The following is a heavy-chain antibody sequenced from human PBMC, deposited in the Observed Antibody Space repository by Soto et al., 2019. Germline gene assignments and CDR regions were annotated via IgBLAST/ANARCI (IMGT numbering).Heavy chain of an antibody. CDR3: ACAAISGFYRGHIDD. Sequence: SETLSLTCTVSGGSVTRGTNYWSWIRQPPGKGLEWIGYIRYNEGTNYNPPLKSRVIISVDTSKNQFSLKLSSLNAADTAVYYCACAAISGFYRGHIDDWGPGTLVTVSS. V-gene: IGHV4-61*01. CDR2: IRYNEGT. D-gene: IGHD3-22*01. CDR1: GGSVTRGTNY. J-gene: IGHJ4*02.